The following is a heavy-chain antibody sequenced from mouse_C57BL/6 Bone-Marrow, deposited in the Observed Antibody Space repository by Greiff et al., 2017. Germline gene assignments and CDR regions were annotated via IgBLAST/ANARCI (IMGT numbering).Heavy chain of an antibody. Sequence: VQLQQSGAELAKPGASVTLSCKASGYTFTSYWMHWVKQRPGQGLEWIGYINPSSGYTKYNQTFKDKATLTADKSSSTAYRLLSILTDEDAAVYYCARRGGWYFDVWGTGTTVTVSS. CDR2: INPSSGYT. CDR3: ARRGGWYFDV. J-gene: IGHJ1*03. CDR1: GYTFTSYW. V-gene: IGHV1-7*01.